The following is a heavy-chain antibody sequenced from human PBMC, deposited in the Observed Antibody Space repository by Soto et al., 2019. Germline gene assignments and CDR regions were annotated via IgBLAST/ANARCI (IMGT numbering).Heavy chain of an antibody. CDR1: GVSFSGYY. CDR3: ARGWFSATVTYYFDY. V-gene: IGHV4-34*01. Sequence: PSETLSLTCAVYGVSFSGYYWSWIRQPPGKGLEWIGEINHSGSTNYNPSLKSRVTISVDTSKNQFSLKLSSVTAADTAVYHCARGWFSATVTYYFDYWGQGTLVTVSS. D-gene: IGHD4-17*01. J-gene: IGHJ4*02. CDR2: INHSGST.